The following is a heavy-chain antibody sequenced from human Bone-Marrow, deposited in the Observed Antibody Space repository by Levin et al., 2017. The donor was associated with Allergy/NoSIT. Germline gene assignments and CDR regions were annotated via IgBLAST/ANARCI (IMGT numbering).Heavy chain of an antibody. D-gene: IGHD1-26*01. Sequence: PSQTLSLTCTVSGGSINNTGYFWSWIRQLPGKGLECIGYIYYSGNTYYNPSLKSRVTASVDTSKNQFSLKLNSVTAADTAIYYCARVGWWELRAFDIWGQGTMVTVSS. V-gene: IGHV4-31*03. CDR2: IYYSGNT. J-gene: IGHJ3*02. CDR3: ARVGWWELRAFDI. CDR1: GGSINNTGYF.